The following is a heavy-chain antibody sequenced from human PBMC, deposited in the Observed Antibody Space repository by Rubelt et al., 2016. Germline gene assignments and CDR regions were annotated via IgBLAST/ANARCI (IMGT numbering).Heavy chain of an antibody. Sequence: VLTGGSLRLSCAASGFNFSSYAMSWVRQAPGKGLEWVSVISGSGGSTYYADSVKGRFTISRDNSKNTLYLEMNSLRAEDTAVYSCAKGVTDRATVTTPLGYWGQGTLVTVSS. CDR1: GFNFSSYA. CDR3: AKGVTDRATVTTPLGY. D-gene: IGHD4-17*01. J-gene: IGHJ4*02. CDR2: ISGSGGST. V-gene: IGHV3-23*01.